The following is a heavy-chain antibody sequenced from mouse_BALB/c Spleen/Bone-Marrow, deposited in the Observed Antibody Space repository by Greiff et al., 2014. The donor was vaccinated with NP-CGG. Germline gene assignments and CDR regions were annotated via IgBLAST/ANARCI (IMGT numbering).Heavy chain of an antibody. V-gene: IGHV5-6-5*01. D-gene: IGHD2-3*01. Sequence: EVQLQQSGGGLVKPGGSLKLSCAASGFTFSSYAMSWVRQTPEKRLEWVASISSGRRTYYPDSVKSRFANARDNARNILYLQMINLSSEDSAMYYFASEMVTGFAYWGQGTLVTVSA. CDR2: ISSGRRT. J-gene: IGHJ3*01. CDR1: GFTFSSYA. CDR3: ASEMVTGFAY.